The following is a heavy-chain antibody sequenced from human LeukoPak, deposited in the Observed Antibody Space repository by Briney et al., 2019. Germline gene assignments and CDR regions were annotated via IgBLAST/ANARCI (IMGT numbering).Heavy chain of an antibody. CDR2: IYNSGST. J-gene: IGHJ4*02. V-gene: IGHV4-59*11. CDR3: AVGPNYYYFGY. Sequence: KPSETLSLTCSVSGASNSNQYWSWVRQPPGKGLEWIGYIYNSGSTYKNPSLKSRVTISVDTSKNQFSLKLSSVTSADTAVYYCAVGPNYYYFGYWGQGTLVTVSS. CDR1: GASNSNQY. D-gene: IGHD5-24*01.